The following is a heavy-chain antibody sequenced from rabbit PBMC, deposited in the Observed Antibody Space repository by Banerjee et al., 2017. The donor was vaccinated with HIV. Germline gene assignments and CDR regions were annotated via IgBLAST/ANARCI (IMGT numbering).Heavy chain of an antibody. J-gene: IGHJ4*01. Sequence: QSLEESGGGLVQTGGSLKLSCKASGFIFSDNYAMCWVCQAPGKGLEWIGIIETGSSGSTYYASWAKGRFTISKISSTTVTLQMTSLTAADTATYFCARERGASSSPYYFNLWGQWTLVPVS. CDR3: ARERGASSSPYYFNL. CDR1: GFIFSDNYA. CDR2: IETGSSGST. V-gene: IGHV1S40*01. D-gene: IGHD4-2*01.